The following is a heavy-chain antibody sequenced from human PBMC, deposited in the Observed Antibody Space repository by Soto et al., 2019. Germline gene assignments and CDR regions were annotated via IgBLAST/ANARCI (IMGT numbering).Heavy chain of an antibody. Sequence: GGSLRLSCAASGFTFSSYAMSWVRQAPGKGLEWVSAISGGGGSTYYADSVKGRFTISRDNSKNTLYLQMNSLRAEDTAVYYCARTLYSYGTDYWGQGTLVTVSS. D-gene: IGHD5-18*01. CDR3: ARTLYSYGTDY. CDR1: GFTFSSYA. J-gene: IGHJ4*02. V-gene: IGHV3-23*01. CDR2: ISGGGGST.